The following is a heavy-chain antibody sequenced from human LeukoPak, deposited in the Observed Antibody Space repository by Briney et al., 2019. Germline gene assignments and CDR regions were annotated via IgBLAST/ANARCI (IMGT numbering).Heavy chain of an antibody. V-gene: IGHV3-74*01. CDR2: VKHDGSGA. Sequence: GGSLRLSCAASGFPFGSYWLHWVRQAPGKGLMWVSRVKHDGSGASYADSVKGRFTISRDNARNTLYLEMNSLRAEDTAVYYCARDSETSYWGWGQGTLATVSS. CDR1: GFPFGSYW. CDR3: ARDSETSYWG. J-gene: IGHJ4*02. D-gene: IGHD7-27*01.